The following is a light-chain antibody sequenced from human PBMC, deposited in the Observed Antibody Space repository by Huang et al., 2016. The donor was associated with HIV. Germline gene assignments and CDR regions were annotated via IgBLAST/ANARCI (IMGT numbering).Light chain of an antibody. CDR1: QRIKSD. V-gene: IGKV3D-15*01. J-gene: IGKJ1*01. CDR2: GAS. CDR3: QQYNNWPET. Sequence: EIVMTQSPAALSVSPGERATLSCRASQRIKSDLAWYQQRPGQAPRLIVYGASTRATGMPARCIGSGSGTEFTLTSSSLQSEDFVVYYCQQYNNWPETFGHGTKVEIK.